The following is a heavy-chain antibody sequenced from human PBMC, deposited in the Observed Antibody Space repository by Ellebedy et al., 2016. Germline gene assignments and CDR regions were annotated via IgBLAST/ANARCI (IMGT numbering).Heavy chain of an antibody. CDR1: GFTFSAYA. J-gene: IGHJ3*02. D-gene: IGHD2-8*01. Sequence: GGSLRLSXAASGFTFSAYAMHWVRQAPGKGLEWVAAISDDARHKYYTDSMKGRLTISRDSPKNTLYLEVNNLRPEDTAVYYCAKVFLIEVSGNGLHIWGQGTMVTVSS. CDR2: ISDDARHK. V-gene: IGHV3-30*04. CDR3: AKVFLIEVSGNGLHI.